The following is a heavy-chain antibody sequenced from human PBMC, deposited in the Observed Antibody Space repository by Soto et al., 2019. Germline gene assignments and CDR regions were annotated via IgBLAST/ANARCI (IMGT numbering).Heavy chain of an antibody. J-gene: IGHJ3*02. CDR2: MSHSGGT. CDR1: GGFVSSGSYY. V-gene: IGHV4-34*01. CDR3: ARLEGGVATTVVDAFVI. D-gene: IGHD5-12*01. Sequence: QVQLQQWGAGLLKPSETLSLTCAVYGGFVSSGSYYWSWIRQPPGTGLELIGDMSHSGGTHFNPSLKTRVSISVDTSKRQIPLQMSAVTAAHTALYYCARLEGGVATTVVDAFVIFGPCTMVTVSS.